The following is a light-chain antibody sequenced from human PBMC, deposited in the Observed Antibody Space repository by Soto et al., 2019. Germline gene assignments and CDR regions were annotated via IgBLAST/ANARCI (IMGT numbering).Light chain of an antibody. J-gene: IGKJ2*01. CDR1: QGISTY. V-gene: IGKV1-27*01. CDR2: ASS. CDR3: QKYNSATYT. Sequence: DIQMTQSPSSLSASIGDRVTITCRASQGISTYLAWYQQKPGKVPKLLIYASSTLQSGVPSRFSGSGSGTEFTLTISRLQPEDVANYYLQKYNSATYTFGQGNKLQIK.